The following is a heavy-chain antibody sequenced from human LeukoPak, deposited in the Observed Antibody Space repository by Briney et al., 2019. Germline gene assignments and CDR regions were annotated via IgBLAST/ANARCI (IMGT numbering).Heavy chain of an antibody. CDR2: ISYSGST. J-gene: IGHJ4*02. CDR3: LRIVAAGTYLGYFDY. D-gene: IGHD6-13*01. Sequence: SETLSLTCTVSGGSMRSYYWSWIRQPPGKGLEWIGYISYSGSTIYNPSLKSRVTISVDTSKNQFSLKLSSVTAADTAVYYCLRIVAAGTYLGYFDYWGQGTLVTVSS. V-gene: IGHV4-59*12. CDR1: GGSMRSYY.